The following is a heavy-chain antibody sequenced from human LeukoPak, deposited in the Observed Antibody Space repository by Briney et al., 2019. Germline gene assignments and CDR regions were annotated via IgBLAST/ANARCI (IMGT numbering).Heavy chain of an antibody. CDR2: FIPVLGTA. CDR1: GGTFSDYA. J-gene: IGHJ4*02. D-gene: IGHD3-16*01. CDR3: ARDNDSRDPPHFDY. V-gene: IGHV1-69*10. Sequence: SVKVSCKASGGTFSDYALNWVRQAPGQGLEWMGVFIPVLGTANSTQNFQDRVSITADKSTRTAYMELSSLRSEDTAVYYCARDNDSRDPPHFDYWGQGTLVTVSS.